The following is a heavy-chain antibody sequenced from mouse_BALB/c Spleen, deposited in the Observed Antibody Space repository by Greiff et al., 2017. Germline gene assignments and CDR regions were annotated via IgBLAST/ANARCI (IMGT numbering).Heavy chain of an antibody. CDR3: ANYGSSYGAMDY. V-gene: IGHV7-1*02. CDR1: GFTFSDFY. D-gene: IGHD1-1*01. Sequence: EVKVVESGGGLVQPGGSLRLSCATSGFTFSDFYMEWVRQPPGKRLEWIAASRNKANDYTTEYSASVKGRFIVSRDTSQSILYLQMNALRAEDTAIYYCANYGSSYGAMDYWGQGTSVTVSS. J-gene: IGHJ4*01. CDR2: SRNKANDYTT.